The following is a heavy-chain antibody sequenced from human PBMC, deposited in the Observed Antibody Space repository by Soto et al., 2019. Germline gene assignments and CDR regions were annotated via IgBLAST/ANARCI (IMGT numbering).Heavy chain of an antibody. V-gene: IGHV3-23*01. CDR2: VHGGGVTT. CDR3: TRLRTITTGASDY. J-gene: IGHJ4*02. D-gene: IGHD4-17*01. Sequence: EVQLLESGGGLVQPGGSLRLSCAASGFTFSNYAMSWVRQAPGKGLEWVSAVHGGGVTTFYADSVKGRFTISRDNSKNTLSLEMISLRAEDTAVYYCTRLRTITTGASDYWGQGPLVTVSS. CDR1: GFTFSNYA.